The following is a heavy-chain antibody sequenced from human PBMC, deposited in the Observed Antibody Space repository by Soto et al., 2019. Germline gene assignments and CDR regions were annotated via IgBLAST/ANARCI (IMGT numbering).Heavy chain of an antibody. J-gene: IGHJ6*02. CDR3: AKAMSGYCSGYSCPERAYFDYALDV. Sequence: QVQLEESGGGVVQPGRSLRLSCAASGFNFSRFGIHWVRQAPGKGLEWVAVISHDGSNKYYADSVKGRFTIYRDNSRNTLSLQMSNLRGEESAVYYCAKAMSGYCSGYSCPERAYFDYALDVWGQGTTVTVSS. CDR1: GFNFSRFG. CDR2: ISHDGSNK. V-gene: IGHV3-30*18. D-gene: IGHD2-15*01.